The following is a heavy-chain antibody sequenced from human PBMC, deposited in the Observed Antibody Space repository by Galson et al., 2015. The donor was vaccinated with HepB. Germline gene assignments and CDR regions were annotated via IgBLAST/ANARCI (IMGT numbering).Heavy chain of an antibody. J-gene: IGHJ6*02. CDR2: INAGNGNT. D-gene: IGHD3-10*01. Sequence: SVKVSCKASGYTFTSYAMHWVRQAPGQRLEWMGWINAGNGNTKYSRKFQGRVTITRDTSASTAYMELSSLRSEDTAVYYCARGGMVRGVIIRLGYYYGMDVWGQGTTVTVSS. CDR1: GYTFTSYA. CDR3: ARGGMVRGVIIRLGYYYGMDV. V-gene: IGHV1-3*01.